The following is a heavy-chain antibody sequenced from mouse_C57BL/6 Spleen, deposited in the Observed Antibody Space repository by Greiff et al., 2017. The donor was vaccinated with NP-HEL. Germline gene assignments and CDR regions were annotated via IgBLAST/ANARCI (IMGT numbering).Heavy chain of an antibody. CDR2: INPNNGGT. Sequence: EVQLQQSGPELVKPGASVKISCKASGYTFTDYYMNWVKQSPGKSLEWIGDINPNNGGTSYNQKFKGKATLTVDKSSSTAYMELRSLTSEDSAVYYCASPSTTVVAPYAMDYWGQGTSVTVSS. CDR3: ASPSTTVVAPYAMDY. V-gene: IGHV1-26*01. CDR1: GYTFTDYY. D-gene: IGHD1-1*01. J-gene: IGHJ4*01.